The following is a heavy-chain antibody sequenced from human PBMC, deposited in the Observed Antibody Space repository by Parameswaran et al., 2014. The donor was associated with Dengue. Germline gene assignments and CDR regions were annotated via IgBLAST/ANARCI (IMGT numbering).Heavy chain of an antibody. Sequence: WVRQAPGQGLEWMGWINPNSGGTNYAQKFQGWVTMTRDTSISTAYMELSRLRSDDTAVYYCARGTNYYGSGRLDNYYNWFDPWGQGTLVTVSS. J-gene: IGHJ5*02. CDR2: INPNSGGT. CDR3: ARGTNYYGSGRLDNYYNWFDP. V-gene: IGHV1-2*04. D-gene: IGHD3-10*01.